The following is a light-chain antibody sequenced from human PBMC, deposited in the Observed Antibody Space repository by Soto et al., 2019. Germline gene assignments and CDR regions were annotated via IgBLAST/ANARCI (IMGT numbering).Light chain of an antibody. CDR1: SSDVGSYNL. CDR3: CSYAASSTWL. V-gene: IGLV2-23*01. Sequence: QSALTQPASVSGSPGQSITISCTGTSSDVGSYNLVSWYQQHPGKAPKLMIYEGSKRPSGVSHRFSGSKSGSTASLTISGRQAEGQGEEFYCSYAASSTWLFGGGT. J-gene: IGLJ2*01. CDR2: EGS.